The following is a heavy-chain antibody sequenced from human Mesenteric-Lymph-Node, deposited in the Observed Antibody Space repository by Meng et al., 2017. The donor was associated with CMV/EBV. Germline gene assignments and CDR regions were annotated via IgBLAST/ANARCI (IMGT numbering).Heavy chain of an antibody. CDR3: ARGRWFLGSGFFASWYDP. D-gene: IGHD3-22*01. CDR2: TYYRSKWYN. Sequence: SQTLSLTCAISGDSVSSNSDDWNWIRQSPSRGLEWLGRTYYRSKWYNDYALCVKSRITINPDTSKNQLSLQLNSVTAADTAVYYCARGRWFLGSGFFASWYDPWGQGTLVTVSS. J-gene: IGHJ5*02. V-gene: IGHV6-1*01. CDR1: GDSVSSNSDD.